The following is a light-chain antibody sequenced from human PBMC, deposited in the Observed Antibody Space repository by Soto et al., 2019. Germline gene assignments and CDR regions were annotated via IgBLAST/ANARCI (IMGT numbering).Light chain of an antibody. CDR3: SSYTSSSTNV. J-gene: IGLJ1*01. CDR2: EVN. CDR1: SSDVGGYNF. V-gene: IGLV2-14*01. Sequence: QSALTQPASVSGSPGQSITISCTGTSSDVGGYNFVSWYQHHPSKAPKLMIFEVNKRPSGVSNRFSGSKSGNTASLTISGLQAEDEADYYCSSYTSSSTNVFGTGTKLTVL.